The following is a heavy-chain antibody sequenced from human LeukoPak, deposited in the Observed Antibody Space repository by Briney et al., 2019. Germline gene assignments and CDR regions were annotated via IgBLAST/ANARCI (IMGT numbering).Heavy chain of an antibody. CDR1: GFTFGDYA. Sequence: GGSLRLSCTTSGFTFGDYAMNWFRQAPGKGLEWVGFIRSKIYGGTIEYAASVKGRFTISRDDYKSIAYLQMNSLKTEDTAVYYCARVPYGDYVGDWYFDLWGRGTLVTVS. J-gene: IGHJ2*01. CDR3: ARVPYGDYVGDWYFDL. V-gene: IGHV3-49*03. D-gene: IGHD4-17*01. CDR2: IRSKIYGGTI.